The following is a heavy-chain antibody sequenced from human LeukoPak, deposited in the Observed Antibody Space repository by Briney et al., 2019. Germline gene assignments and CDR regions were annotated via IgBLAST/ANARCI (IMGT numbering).Heavy chain of an antibody. V-gene: IGHV3-66*01. CDR3: ARDPYSGSYGADYYYYMDV. J-gene: IGHJ6*03. D-gene: IGHD1-26*01. Sequence: GGSLRLSCAASGFTVSSNYMSWVRQAPGKGLEWVSVIYSGGSTYYADSVKGRFTISRDNSKNTLYLQMNSLRAEDTAVYYCARDPYSGSYGADYYYYMDVWGKGTTVTISS. CDR2: IYSGGST. CDR1: GFTVSSNY.